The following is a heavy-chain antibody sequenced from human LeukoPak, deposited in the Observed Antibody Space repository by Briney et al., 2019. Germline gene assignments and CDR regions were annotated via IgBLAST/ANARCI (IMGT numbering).Heavy chain of an antibody. V-gene: IGHV1-18*01. CDR1: GYDFINYG. Sequence: ASVKVSCKASGYDFINYGISWVRQAPGQGLEWMGWRSIYNGNTDYKLQGRVTMTTDTSTNTAYMEVRSLRSDDTAVYYCARGGPFPSSSSLREYYLDYWGQGTLVTVSS. CDR2: RSIYNGNT. D-gene: IGHD6-6*01. J-gene: IGHJ4*02. CDR3: ARGGPFPSSSSLREYYLDY.